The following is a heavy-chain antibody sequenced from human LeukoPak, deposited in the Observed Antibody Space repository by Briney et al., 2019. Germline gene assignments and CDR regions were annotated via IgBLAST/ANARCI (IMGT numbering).Heavy chain of an antibody. V-gene: IGHV1-18*01. D-gene: IGHD3-10*01. CDR2: INTSSGYS. CDR1: GYVFITYG. CDR3: ARDQYYHGLGSYYD. J-gene: IGHJ4*02. Sequence: ASVKVSCKASGYVFITYGINWVRQAPGQGLEWMGWINTSSGYSDYAQNFQGRITMTTDTSTDTVYMELGSLSSDDTAVYYCARDQYYHGLGSYYDWGQGTLVTVSS.